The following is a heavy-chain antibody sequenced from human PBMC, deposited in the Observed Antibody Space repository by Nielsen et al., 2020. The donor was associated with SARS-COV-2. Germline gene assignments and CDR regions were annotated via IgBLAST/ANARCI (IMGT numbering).Heavy chain of an antibody. J-gene: IGHJ4*02. D-gene: IGHD3-16*01. CDR2: ISSSSSYI. CDR3: ARGRTQGFVDY. Sequence: LSLTCAASGFTFSSYSMNWVRQAPGKGLEWVSSISSSSSYIYYADSVKGRFTISRDNAKNSLYLQMNSLRAEDTAVYYCARGRTQGFVDYWGQGTLVTVSS. V-gene: IGHV3-21*01. CDR1: GFTFSSYS.